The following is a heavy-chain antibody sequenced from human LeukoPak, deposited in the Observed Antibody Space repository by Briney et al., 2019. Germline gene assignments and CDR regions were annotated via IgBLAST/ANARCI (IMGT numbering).Heavy chain of an antibody. J-gene: IGHJ3*02. Sequence: ASVKVSCKASGYTFTSYDINWVRPATGQGLEWMGWMNPNSGNTGYAQKFQGRVTITADKSTSTAYVELSSLRSDDTAVYFCARDTLSGNAFHIWGQGTLDSVSS. CDR1: GYTFTSYD. CDR3: ARDTLSGNAFHI. D-gene: IGHD3-3*01. V-gene: IGHV1-8*03. CDR2: MNPNSGNT.